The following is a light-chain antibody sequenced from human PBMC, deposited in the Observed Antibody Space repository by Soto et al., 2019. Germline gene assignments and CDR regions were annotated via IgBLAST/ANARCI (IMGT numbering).Light chain of an antibody. J-gene: IGKJ2*03. V-gene: IGKV1-33*01. CDR3: QHYHNLPYS. CDR2: DAS. CDR1: EDIRNY. Sequence: DIQMTQSPSSLSASVGERVTITCQTSEDIRNYLDWYQHKPGKAPKLLIYDASNLETGVPSRFSGSGSGTDFTFTINSLQPEDIATYYCQHYHNLPYSFGQGTKVDI.